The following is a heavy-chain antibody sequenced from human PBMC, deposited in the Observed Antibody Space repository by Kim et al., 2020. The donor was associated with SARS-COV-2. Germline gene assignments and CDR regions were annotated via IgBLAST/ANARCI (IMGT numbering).Heavy chain of an antibody. CDR2: ISGSGGST. CDR3: AKEYREIPAAAIPIRVGRNYYFDY. Sequence: GGSLRLSCAASGFTFSSYAMSWVRQAPGKGLEWVSAISGSGGSTYYADSVKGRFTISRDNSKNTLYLQMNSLRAEDTAVYYCAKEYREIPAAAIPIRVGRNYYFDYWGQGTLVTVSS. CDR1: GFTFSSYA. D-gene: IGHD2-2*01. V-gene: IGHV3-23*01. J-gene: IGHJ4*02.